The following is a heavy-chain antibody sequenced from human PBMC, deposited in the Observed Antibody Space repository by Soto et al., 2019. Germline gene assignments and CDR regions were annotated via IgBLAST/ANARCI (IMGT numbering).Heavy chain of an antibody. D-gene: IGHD3-10*01. CDR2: INHSGST. V-gene: IGHV4-34*01. CDR1: GGSFSGYY. J-gene: IGHJ3*02. CDR3: ARGRKDYYGSSDAFDI. Sequence: VQLQQWGAGLLKPSETLSLTCAVYGGSFSGYYWSWIRQPPGKGLEWIGEINHSGSTNYNPSLKSRVTISVDTSKNQFSLKLSSVTAADTAVYYCARGRKDYYGSSDAFDIWGQGTMVTVSS.